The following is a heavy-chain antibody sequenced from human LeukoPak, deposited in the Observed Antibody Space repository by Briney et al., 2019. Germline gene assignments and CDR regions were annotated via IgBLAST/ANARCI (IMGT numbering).Heavy chain of an antibody. Sequence: GGSLRLSCAASGFTFSNYWMSWVRQAPGKGLEWLANINQDGSEMYYVDSVKGRFTISRDNGKNSLYLQINSLRADDTAVYYCAREQGSMVAVRTTNWYFDLWGRGTLVTVSS. CDR3: AREQGSMVAVRTTNWYFDL. CDR1: GFTFSNYW. CDR2: INQDGSEM. V-gene: IGHV3-7*01. D-gene: IGHD2-2*01. J-gene: IGHJ2*01.